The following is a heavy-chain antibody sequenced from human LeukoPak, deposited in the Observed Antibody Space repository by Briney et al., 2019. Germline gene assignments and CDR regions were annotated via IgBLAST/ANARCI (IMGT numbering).Heavy chain of an antibody. CDR2: ISGSGGST. Sequence: GGSLRLSCAASGFTFSSYAMSWVRQAPGKGLEWVSAISGSGGSTYYADSVKGRFSISRDNSKNTLYLQMNNLRAEDTAVYYCAKITMATTPNYWGQGTLVTVSS. CDR1: GFTFSSYA. CDR3: AKITMATTPNY. J-gene: IGHJ4*02. D-gene: IGHD3-10*01. V-gene: IGHV3-23*01.